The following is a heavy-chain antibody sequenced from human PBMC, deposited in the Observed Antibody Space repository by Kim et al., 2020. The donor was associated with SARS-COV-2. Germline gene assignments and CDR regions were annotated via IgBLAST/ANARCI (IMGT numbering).Heavy chain of an antibody. D-gene: IGHD3-10*01. CDR3: ARSRITMVRGVKNAFDI. CDR1: GGSISSSRYY. J-gene: IGHJ3*02. CDR2: IYYSGSS. Sequence: SETLSLTCTVSGGSISSSRYYLGWIRQPPRKGLEWIGTIYYSGSSYFNPSLKSRVTISVDTSKNQFSLKLSSVTAADTAVYYCARSRITMVRGVKNAFDIWGQGTVVTVSS. V-gene: IGHV4-39*01.